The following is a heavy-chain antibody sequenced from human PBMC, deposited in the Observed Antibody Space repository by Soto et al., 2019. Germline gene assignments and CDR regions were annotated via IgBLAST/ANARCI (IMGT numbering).Heavy chain of an antibody. J-gene: IGHJ4*02. Sequence: QVQLQEWGPGLVKPSETLSLTCTVSGGSITTYYWSWIRQPAGKGLEWIGRIYSGGTTNYNPSLRTRVTASVDMSMNLSCLKPSSVTAADTADYYCARGPGGFGEFSLDYWGQGTLVTVSS. CDR1: GGSITTYY. D-gene: IGHD3-10*01. CDR2: IYSGGTT. CDR3: ARGPGGFGEFSLDY. V-gene: IGHV4-4*07.